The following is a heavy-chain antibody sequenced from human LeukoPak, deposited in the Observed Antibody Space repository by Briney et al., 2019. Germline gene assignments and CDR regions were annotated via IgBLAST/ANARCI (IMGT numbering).Heavy chain of an antibody. V-gene: IGHV4-31*03. CDR3: ARGRPYAYGDYAEGTPGHAFDI. CDR1: GGSISSGGYY. CDR2: IYYSGST. Sequence: PSQTLSLTCTVSGGSISSGGYYWSWIRQHPGKGLEWIGYIYYSGSTYYNPSLKSRVTISVDTSKNQFSLKLSSVTAADTAVYYCARGRPYAYGDYAEGTPGHAFDIWGQGTMVTVSS. D-gene: IGHD4-17*01. J-gene: IGHJ3*02.